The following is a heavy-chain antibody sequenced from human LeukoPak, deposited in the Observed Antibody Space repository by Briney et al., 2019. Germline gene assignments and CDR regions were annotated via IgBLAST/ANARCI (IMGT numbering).Heavy chain of an antibody. Sequence: GGSLRLSRAASGFTFSGYWMNWVPQAPGKGLEWVANIKQEGREKYHVDTVKGRFTISRDNAKNSLYLQMNSLRADDTAVYYCSTDYYDSSGYYTGTYWGQGTLVTVSS. CDR3: STDYYDSSGYYTGTY. J-gene: IGHJ4*02. D-gene: IGHD3-22*01. CDR2: IKQEGREK. V-gene: IGHV3-7*03. CDR1: GFTFSGYW.